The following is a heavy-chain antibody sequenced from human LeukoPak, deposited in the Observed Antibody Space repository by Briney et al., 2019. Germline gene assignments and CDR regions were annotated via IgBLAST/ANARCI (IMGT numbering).Heavy chain of an antibody. J-gene: IGHJ4*02. D-gene: IGHD1-1*01. CDR3: AKATGNLGN. Sequence: GGSLRLSCAASGFTFSSYGMHWVRQAPGKGLEWVAVISFHGTDSFYADSVKGRFTISRDNSKNTLYVQMNSLTAEDTAIYYCAKATGNLGNWGQGTLVTVSS. CDR2: ISFHGTDS. V-gene: IGHV3-30*12. CDR1: GFTFSSYG.